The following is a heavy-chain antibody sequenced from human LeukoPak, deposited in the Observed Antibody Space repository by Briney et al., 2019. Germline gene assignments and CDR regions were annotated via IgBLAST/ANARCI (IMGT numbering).Heavy chain of an antibody. D-gene: IGHD7-27*01. CDR3: AIQPWGSGNNWYFDL. J-gene: IGHJ2*01. CDR2: ISPNSGGT. CDR1: GYTFTAYY. Sequence: GSVKVSCKASGYTFTAYYIHWVRQAPGQGLEWMGWISPNSGGTDYAQKFQGRVTMTRDTSISTTYVELSSLTSDDTAVYYCAIQPWGSGNNWYFDLWGRGTLVTVYS. V-gene: IGHV1-2*02.